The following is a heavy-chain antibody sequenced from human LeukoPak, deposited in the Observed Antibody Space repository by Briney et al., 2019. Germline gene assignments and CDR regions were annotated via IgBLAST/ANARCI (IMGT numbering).Heavy chain of an antibody. CDR3: AKEPRGTVTTLLDY. J-gene: IGHJ4*02. V-gene: IGHV3-74*01. CDR1: GFTFSSYW. D-gene: IGHD4-17*01. Sequence: PGGSLRLSCAASGFTFSSYWMHWVRQAPGKGLVWVSRINSDGSSTSYADSVKGRFTISRDNAKNTLYLQMNSLRAEDTAVYYCAKEPRGTVTTLLDYWGQGTLVTVSS. CDR2: INSDGSST.